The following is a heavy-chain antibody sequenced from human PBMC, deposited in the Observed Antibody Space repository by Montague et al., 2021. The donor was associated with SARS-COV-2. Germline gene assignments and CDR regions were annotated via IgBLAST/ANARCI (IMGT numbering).Heavy chain of an antibody. CDR1: GGSISSGSYY. V-gene: IGHV4-61*02. D-gene: IGHD6-19*01. Sequence: TRSLTCTVSGGSISSGSYYWSWIRQPAGKGLEWIGRISISGGTNYNPSLKSRVTISVDTSKNQFSLKLSSVTAADTAVYYCARDIAVAGLFDYWGQGTLVTVSS. J-gene: IGHJ4*02. CDR3: ARDIAVAGLFDY. CDR2: ISISGGT.